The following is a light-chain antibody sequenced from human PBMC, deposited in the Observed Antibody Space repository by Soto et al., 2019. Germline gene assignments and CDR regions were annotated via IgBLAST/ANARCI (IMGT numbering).Light chain of an antibody. CDR3: QQSYNTPLT. J-gene: IGKJ4*01. CDR2: AAS. CDR1: QSISSY. V-gene: IGKV1-39*01. Sequence: DIQMTQSPSSLSASVGDRVTVTCRASQSISSYLNWYQLKPGKAPKLLIYAASSLQSGVPSRFSGSGSETDFTLTISNLQPEDFATYYCQQSYNTPLTFGGGTKVETK.